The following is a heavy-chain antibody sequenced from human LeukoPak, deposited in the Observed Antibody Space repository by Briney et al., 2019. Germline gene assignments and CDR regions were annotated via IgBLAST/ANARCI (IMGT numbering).Heavy chain of an antibody. CDR2: IYYSGST. CDR1: GGSISSYY. V-gene: IGHV4-59*12. J-gene: IGHJ4*02. Sequence: PSETLSLTCTVSGGSISSYYWSWIRQPPGKGLEWIGYIYYSGSTNYNPSLKSRVTISVDTSKNQFSLKLSSVTAADTAVYYCARDRWQGNYYDSSGYYSNWGQGTLVTVSS. D-gene: IGHD3-22*01. CDR3: ARDRWQGNYYDSSGYYSN.